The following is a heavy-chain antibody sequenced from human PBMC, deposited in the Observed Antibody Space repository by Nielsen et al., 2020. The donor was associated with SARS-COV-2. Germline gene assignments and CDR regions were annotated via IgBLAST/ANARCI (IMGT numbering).Heavy chain of an antibody. CDR2: ISGSGGST. CDR3: AGIAAAGTYFH. CDR1: GFTFSSYA. D-gene: IGHD6-13*01. Sequence: GESLKISCAASGFTFSSYAMSWVRQAPGKGLEWVSAISGSGGSTYYADSVKGRFTISRDNAKNSLYLQMNSLRAEDTAVYYCAGIAAAGTYFHWGQGTLVTVSS. V-gene: IGHV3-23*01. J-gene: IGHJ4*02.